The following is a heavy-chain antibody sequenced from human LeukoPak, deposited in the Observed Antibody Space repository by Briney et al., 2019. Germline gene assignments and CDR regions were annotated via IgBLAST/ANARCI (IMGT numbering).Heavy chain of an antibody. CDR2: IYTRGST. V-gene: IGHV4-61*02. Sequence: SETLSLTCTVSGRSISSGSYYWSWIRQPAGKGLEWIGRIYTRGSTNYNPSLKSRLTISVDTSKSQFSLKLSSVTAADTAVYYCAREVPYTLEVDYWGQGTLVTVSS. CDR3: AREVPYTLEVDY. J-gene: IGHJ4*02. CDR1: GRSISSGSYY. D-gene: IGHD5-18*01.